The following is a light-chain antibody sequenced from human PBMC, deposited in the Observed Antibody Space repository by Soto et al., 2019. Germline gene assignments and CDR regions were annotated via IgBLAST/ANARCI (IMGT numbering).Light chain of an antibody. CDR1: QSISSF. J-gene: IGKJ1*01. CDR3: QHYNSYSGA. Sequence: DIQMTQSPSTLSASVGDRVTITCRASQSISSFLAWYQQKPGKAPKLLIYKASTLESGVPSRFSGSGSGTEFTLTISSLQPDDFANYYCQHYNSYSGAFGQGTKVEIK. V-gene: IGKV1-5*03. CDR2: KAS.